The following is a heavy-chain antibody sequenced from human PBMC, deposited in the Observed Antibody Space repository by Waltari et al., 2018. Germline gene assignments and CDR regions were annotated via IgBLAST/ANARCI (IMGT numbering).Heavy chain of an antibody. D-gene: IGHD6-19*01. CDR3: ARDLGWMDV. V-gene: IGHV3-53*01. Sequence: EVQLVESGGGVIQPGGSLRLSCAASGVSVDNIHMSWVRQAPGKGLEWVSVLYSGGYLEYADSVKGRFTISRDTSTNTLYLRMNSLRADDTAVYFCARDLGWMDVWGQGTTVTVSS. CDR1: GVSVDNIH. CDR2: LYSGGYL. J-gene: IGHJ6*02.